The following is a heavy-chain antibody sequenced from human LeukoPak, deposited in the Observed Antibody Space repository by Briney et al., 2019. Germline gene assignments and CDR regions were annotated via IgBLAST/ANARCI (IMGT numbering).Heavy chain of an antibody. V-gene: IGHV4-39*07. Sequence: SETLSLTCAVSGGSISSGGYSWSWIRQPPGKGLEWIGSIYYSGSTYYNPSLKSRVTISVDTSKNQFSLKLSSVTAADTAVYYCARDTLSPYYYGSGSYPNWFDPWGQGTLVTVSS. J-gene: IGHJ5*02. CDR3: ARDTLSPYYYGSGSYPNWFDP. D-gene: IGHD3-10*01. CDR2: IYYSGST. CDR1: GGSISSGGYS.